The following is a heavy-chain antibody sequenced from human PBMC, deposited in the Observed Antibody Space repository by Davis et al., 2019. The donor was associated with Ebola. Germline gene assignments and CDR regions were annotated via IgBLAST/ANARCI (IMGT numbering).Heavy chain of an antibody. CDR3: ARGQGGCSSTSCLYYYYYGMDV. CDR1: GFTFSSYD. J-gene: IGHJ6*04. V-gene: IGHV3-13*01. CDR2: IGTAGDT. D-gene: IGHD2-2*01. Sequence: GGSLRLSCAASGFTFSSYDMHWVRQATGKGLEWVSAIGTAGDTYYPGSVKGRFTISRENAKNSLYLQMNSLRAGDTAVYYCARGQGGCSSTSCLYYYYYGMDVWGKGTTVTVSS.